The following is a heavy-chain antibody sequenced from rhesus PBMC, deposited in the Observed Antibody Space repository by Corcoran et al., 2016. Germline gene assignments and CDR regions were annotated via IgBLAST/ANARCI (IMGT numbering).Heavy chain of an antibody. V-gene: IGHV3-30*02. CDR1: GFTFSNSW. J-gene: IGHJ3*01. CDR3: TTTFYEDGYGYYYTGAFDF. CDR2: IKRKADGETE. D-gene: IGHD3-9*01. Sequence: EVQLVESGAGLVQPGGSLRLSCAGSGFTFSNSWMSWVRQAPGKGLEWVARIKRKADGETEDYATSVKGRFPISRDDSKNTLYLQMNSLKTEDTAVYYCTTTFYEDGYGYYYTGAFDFWGQGLRVTVSS.